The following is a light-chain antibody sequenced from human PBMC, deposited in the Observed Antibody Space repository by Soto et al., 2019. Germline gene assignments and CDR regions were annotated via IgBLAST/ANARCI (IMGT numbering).Light chain of an antibody. Sequence: EIVMTQSPATLSVSPGERATLSCRASQSVSSNLAWYQQQPGQAPRLLIYGASTRATGIPARFSVSGSGTEFTLTISSLQSEDFAVYYCQQYNNWPPWTFGQGTKVEIK. CDR1: QSVSSN. J-gene: IGKJ1*01. CDR3: QQYNNWPPWT. CDR2: GAS. V-gene: IGKV3-15*01.